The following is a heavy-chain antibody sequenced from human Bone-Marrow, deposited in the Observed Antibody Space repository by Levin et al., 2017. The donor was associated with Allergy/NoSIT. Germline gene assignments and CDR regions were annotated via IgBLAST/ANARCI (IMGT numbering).Heavy chain of an antibody. D-gene: IGHD2-2*01. CDR1: GGSLTYYY. V-gene: IGHV4-59*01. J-gene: IGHJ5*02. CDR2: IDHNGNT. Sequence: SQTLSLTCNVSGGSLTYYYWGWIRQSPGKGLEWLGYIDHNGNTNYNPSLKSRVTILIDTSKNQFSLKVTSVTAADTAVYYCARYCSSTTCHNLFDPWGQGILVTVSS. CDR3: ARYCSSTTCHNLFDP.